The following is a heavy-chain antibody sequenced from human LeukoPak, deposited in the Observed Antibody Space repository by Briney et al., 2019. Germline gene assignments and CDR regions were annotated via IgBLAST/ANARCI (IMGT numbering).Heavy chain of an antibody. CDR1: GFTFSSYS. CDR3: ARPGIAAAGDYFDY. D-gene: IGHD6-13*01. J-gene: IGHJ4*02. Sequence: GGSLRLSCAASGFTFSSYSMNWVRQAPGKGLEWVSSISSSSSHIYYADSVKGRFTISRDNAKNSLYLQMHNLRAEDTVVYYCARPGIAAAGDYFDYWGQGTLVTVSS. V-gene: IGHV3-21*01. CDR2: ISSSSSHI.